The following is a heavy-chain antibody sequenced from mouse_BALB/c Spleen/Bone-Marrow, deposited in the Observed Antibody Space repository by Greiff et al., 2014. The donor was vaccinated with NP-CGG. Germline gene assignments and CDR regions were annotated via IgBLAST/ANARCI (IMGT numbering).Heavy chain of an antibody. V-gene: IGHV1-14*01. J-gene: IGHJ4*01. CDR3: ARRWLPYAMDY. CDR2: INPYNDGT. CDR1: GYTFTSYI. D-gene: IGHD2-3*01. Sequence: EVQRVESGPELVKPGDSVKMSCKASGYTFTSYIMHWVKQKPGQGLEWIGYINPYNDGTKYNEKFKGKATLTSDKSYSTAYMELSSLTSEDSAVYYCARRWLPYAMDYWRQGNSVPVPS.